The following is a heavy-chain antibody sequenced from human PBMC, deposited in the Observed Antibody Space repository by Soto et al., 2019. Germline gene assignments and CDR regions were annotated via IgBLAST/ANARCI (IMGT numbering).Heavy chain of an antibody. CDR2: LSGSGGTT. CDR1: GFTFSSYA. CDR3: AKYHGTDRTNSIDS. J-gene: IGHJ5*01. Sequence: GGSLRLSSAASGFTFSSYAMSWVRQTPGKGLEWVSTLSGSGGTTYYADSVKGQFTISRDNSKSTLYLQMNSLRAEDTAVYSCAKYHGTDRTNSIDSWGQGTLVTVSS. V-gene: IGHV3-23*01. D-gene: IGHD3-16*02.